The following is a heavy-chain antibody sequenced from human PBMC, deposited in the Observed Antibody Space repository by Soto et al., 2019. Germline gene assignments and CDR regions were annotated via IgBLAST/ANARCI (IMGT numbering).Heavy chain of an antibody. CDR3: ARDCGGHIVDC. CDR2: ISAYNGNT. V-gene: IGHV1-18*01. CDR1: GYTCTSYG. Sequence: QVQLVQSGAEVKKPGASVKVSCKAYGYTCTSYGISWVRQAPGQGLECMGWISAYNGNTNYAQKLQGRVTMTPDTSTSTDYMELRSLISDDTAVYCCARDCGGHIVDCWGQGPLVTVSS. J-gene: IGHJ4*02. D-gene: IGHD2-15*01.